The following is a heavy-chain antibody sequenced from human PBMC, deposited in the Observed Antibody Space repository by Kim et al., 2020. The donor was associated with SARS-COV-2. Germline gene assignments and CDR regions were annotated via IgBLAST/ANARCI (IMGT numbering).Heavy chain of an antibody. CDR1: GFTFSSFA. D-gene: IGHD5-12*01. CDR3: AKESSYHHYNTFDY. J-gene: IGHJ4*02. V-gene: IGHV3-23*01. Sequence: GGSLRLSCAASGFTFSSFAMNWVRQAPGKGLEWVSGISGSGAITHYADSVKGRFTISRDNSKNTLHLQMNSLRAEDTAVYFCAKESSYHHYNTFDYWGQGTLVTVSS. CDR2: ISGSGAIT.